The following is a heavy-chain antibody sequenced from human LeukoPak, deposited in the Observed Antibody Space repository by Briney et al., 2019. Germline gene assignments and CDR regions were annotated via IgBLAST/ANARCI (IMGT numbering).Heavy chain of an antibody. CDR2: IYPGDSDT. D-gene: IGHD7-27*01. J-gene: IGHJ4*02. Sequence: GESLKTSSEGSGYSFTSYWNGLVRQMPGKGLGWIGIIYPGDSDTRYSTFFQGETTISADTSITPAFLLCSSMKASATAIYYSAIIRWGWKGYFDYWGQGTLVTVSS. V-gene: IGHV5-51*01. CDR1: GYSFTSYW. CDR3: AIIRWGWKGYFDY.